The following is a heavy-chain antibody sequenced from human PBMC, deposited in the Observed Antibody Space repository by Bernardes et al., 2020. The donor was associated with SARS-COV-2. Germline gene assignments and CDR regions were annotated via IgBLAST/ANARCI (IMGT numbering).Heavy chain of an antibody. CDR2: IYYRGRT. CDR1: GGSIRSGGYY. D-gene: IGHD3-22*01. V-gene: IGHV4-31*03. CDR3: ARAPITMIVVVQAFDI. Sequence: SETLSLTCTVSGGSIRSGGYYWSWIRQHPGKGLEWIGYIYYRGRTYYNPSLKSRVTISVDTSKNQFSLKLSSVTAADTAVYYCARAPITMIVVVQAFDIWGQGTMVTVSS. J-gene: IGHJ3*02.